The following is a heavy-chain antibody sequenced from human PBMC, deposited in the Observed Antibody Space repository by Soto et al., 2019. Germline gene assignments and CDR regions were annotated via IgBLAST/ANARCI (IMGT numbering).Heavy chain of an antibody. D-gene: IGHD3-22*01. V-gene: IGHV6-1*01. Sequence: SQTLSLTCAISGDSVSSNSAAWNWIRQSPSRGLEWLGRTYYRSKWYDDYAVSVKSRITINPDTSKNQFSLQLNSVTPEDTAVYYCARNVYYYDSGGSGFDFWGQGTLVTVSS. CDR1: GDSVSSNSAA. CDR2: TYYRSKWYD. CDR3: ARNVYYYDSGGSGFDF. J-gene: IGHJ5*01.